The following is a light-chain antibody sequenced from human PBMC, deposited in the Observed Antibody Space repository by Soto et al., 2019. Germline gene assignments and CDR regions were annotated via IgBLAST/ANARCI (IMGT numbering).Light chain of an antibody. CDR1: SSDVGGYNY. J-gene: IGLJ1*01. CDR2: EVI. CDR3: SSYTSSSTFYV. Sequence: QSVLSQPASVSWSPGHSITISCTGTSSDVGGYNYVSWYQQHPGKAPKLMIYEVISRPSGVSIRFSGSKSGNTASLTISGLQAEDEADYYCSSYTSSSTFYVFGTGTKVTVL. V-gene: IGLV2-14*01.